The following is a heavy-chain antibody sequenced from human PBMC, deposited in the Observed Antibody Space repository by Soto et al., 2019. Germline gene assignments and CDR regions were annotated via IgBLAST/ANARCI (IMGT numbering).Heavy chain of an antibody. D-gene: IGHD6-6*01. J-gene: IGHJ4*02. CDR3: ERVCEFSRASVDY. CDR1: GFTFSSYN. V-gene: IGHV3-33*01. Sequence: GGSLRLSCGAFGFTFSSYNMHWVRQAPGRGLEWVSFILYDGSSELYADSVKDRFTISTDNSKNTLYLQMNSLRAEDTAVYYCERVCEFSRASVDYWGQGTLVTVSS. CDR2: ILYDGSSE.